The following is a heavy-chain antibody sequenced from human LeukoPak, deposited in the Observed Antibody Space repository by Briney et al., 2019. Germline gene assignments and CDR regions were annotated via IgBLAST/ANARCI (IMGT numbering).Heavy chain of an antibody. Sequence: SETLSLTCTVSGDSLRKSTFYWVWIRQPPGKGLEWIGEINHSGSTNYNPSLKSRVTISVDTSKNQFSLKLSSVTAADTAVYYCARGINKGAAAGTADFDYWGQGTLVTVSS. D-gene: IGHD6-13*01. V-gene: IGHV4-39*07. J-gene: IGHJ4*02. CDR1: GDSLRKSTFY. CDR2: INHSGST. CDR3: ARGINKGAAAGTADFDY.